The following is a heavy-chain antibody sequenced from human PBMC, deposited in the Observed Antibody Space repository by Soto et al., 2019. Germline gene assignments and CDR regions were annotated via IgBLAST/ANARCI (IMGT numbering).Heavy chain of an antibody. J-gene: IGHJ4*02. CDR3: ARSSRVGYCTGGDCSNFDY. CDR1: SGSISSSTTYY. Sequence: QLQLQESGPGLVKPSETLSLTCTVSSGSISSSTTYYWGWVRQPPGKGLEWIGTISYRGTTYYNPSLKSRVTISVAPSKNQFYLSLSSVTAADTAVYYCARSSRVGYCTGGDCSNFDYWGQGTLVTVSS. V-gene: IGHV4-39*01. CDR2: ISYRGTT. D-gene: IGHD2-8*02.